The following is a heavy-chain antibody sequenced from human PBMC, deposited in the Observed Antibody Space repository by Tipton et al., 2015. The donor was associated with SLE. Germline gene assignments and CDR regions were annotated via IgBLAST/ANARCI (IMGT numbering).Heavy chain of an antibody. CDR1: GFTFSSYA. CDR2: ISGSGGST. J-gene: IGHJ5*02. CDR3: AKEKAAAGHVRGTFPRLNWFDP. D-gene: IGHD6-13*01. V-gene: IGHV3-23*01. Sequence: SLRLSCAASGFTFSSYAMSWVRQAPGKGLEWVSAISGSGGSTYYADSVKGRFTISRDNSKNTLYLQMNSLRAEDTAVYYCAKEKAAAGHVRGTFPRLNWFDPWGQGTLVTVSS.